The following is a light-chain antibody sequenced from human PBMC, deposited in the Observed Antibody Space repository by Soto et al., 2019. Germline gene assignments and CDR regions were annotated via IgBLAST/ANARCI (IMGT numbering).Light chain of an antibody. V-gene: IGLV2-8*01. J-gene: IGLJ1*01. CDR3: SSYADGSLYV. CDR2: QVT. CDR1: SSDVGGYNH. Sequence: QSALTQPPSASGSPGQSVTISCTGTSSDVGGYNHVSWYQQHPGKAPKLMIYQVTERPPGVPDSFSASKSGNTASLTVSGLQAEDEADYYCSSYADGSLYVFGTGTKLTVL.